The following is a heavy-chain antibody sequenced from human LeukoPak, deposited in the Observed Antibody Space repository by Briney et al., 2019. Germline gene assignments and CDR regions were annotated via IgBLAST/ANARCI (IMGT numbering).Heavy chain of an antibody. CDR1: GGSISSSSYY. J-gene: IGHJ4*02. CDR3: ARDSGQDYGQDYYFDY. Sequence: KPSETLSLTCTASGGSISSSSYYWGWTRQPPGKGLEWIGSIYYSGSTNYNPSLKSRVTISVDRSKNQFSLKLRSVTAADTAVYYCARDSGQDYGQDYYFDYWGQGTLVTVSS. CDR2: IYYSGST. V-gene: IGHV4-39*07. D-gene: IGHD4/OR15-4a*01.